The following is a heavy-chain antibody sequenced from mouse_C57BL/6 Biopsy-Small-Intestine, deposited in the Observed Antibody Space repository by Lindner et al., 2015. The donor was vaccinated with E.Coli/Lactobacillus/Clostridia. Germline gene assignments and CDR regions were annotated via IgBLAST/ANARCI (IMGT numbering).Heavy chain of an antibody. CDR2: IYPRDGST. CDR3: ARFYYDYDWYFDV. CDR1: GYTFTSYD. J-gene: IGHJ1*03. D-gene: IGHD2-4*01. Sequence: VQLQESGPELVKPGASVKLSCKASGYTFTSYDINWVKQRPGQGLEWIGWIYPRDGSTKYNEKFKGKATSTVDTSSSTAYMELHSLTSEDSAVYFCARFYYDYDWYFDVWGTGTTVTVSS. V-gene: IGHV1-85*01.